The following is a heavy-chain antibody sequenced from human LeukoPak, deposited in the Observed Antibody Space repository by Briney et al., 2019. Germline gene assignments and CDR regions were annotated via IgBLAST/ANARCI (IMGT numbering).Heavy chain of an antibody. D-gene: IGHD6-6*01. CDR1: GEPFSGYY. CDR2: IDHSGSV. V-gene: IGHV4-34*01. J-gene: IGHJ4*02. CDR3: ARGHSTSGFDY. Sequence: SETLSLTCAVYGEPFSGYYWTWIRQPPGKGLDWIGQIDHSGSVNYNPSLESRVSISVDKPKKQFSLKVNSVTAADTAVYFCARGHSTSGFDYWGQGARVSVSS.